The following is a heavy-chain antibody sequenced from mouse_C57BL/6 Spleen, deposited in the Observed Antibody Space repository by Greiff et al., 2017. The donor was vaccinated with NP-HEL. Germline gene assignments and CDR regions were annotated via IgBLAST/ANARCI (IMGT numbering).Heavy chain of an antibody. CDR3: ARSGYGSSLGAMDY. J-gene: IGHJ4*01. CDR1: GYTFTSYW. CDR2: IDPSDSYT. Sequence: QVQLKQPGAELVMPGASVKLSCKASGYTFTSYWMHWVKQRPGQGLEWIGEIDPSDSYTNYNQKFKGKSTLTVDKYSSTAYMQLSRLTSEDSAVYYCARSGYGSSLGAMDYWGQGTSVTVSS. V-gene: IGHV1-69*01. D-gene: IGHD1-1*01.